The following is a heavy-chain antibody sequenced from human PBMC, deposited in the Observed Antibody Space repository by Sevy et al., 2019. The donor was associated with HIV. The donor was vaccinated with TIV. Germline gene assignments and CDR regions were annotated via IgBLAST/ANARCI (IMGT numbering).Heavy chain of an antibody. CDR2: IWYDGSNK. V-gene: IGHV3-33*01. J-gene: IGHJ6*02. CDR1: GFTFSSYG. Sequence: GGSLRLSCAASGFTFSSYGMHWVRQAPGKGLEWVAVIWYDGSNKYYADSVKGRFTISRDNSKNTLYLQMNSLRAEDXXXXXXXXXXXXGGXXXXXXXXXYYYGMDVWGQGTTVTVSS. CDR3: XXXXXXGGXXXXXXXXXYYYGMDV. D-gene: IGHD2-15*01.